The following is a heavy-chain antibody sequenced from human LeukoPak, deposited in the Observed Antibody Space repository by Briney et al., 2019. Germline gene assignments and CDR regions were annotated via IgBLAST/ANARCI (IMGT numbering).Heavy chain of an antibody. CDR3: ARCSLASGGSCYYLD. Sequence: ASVKVSCKASGYTFTGYYMHWVRQAPGQGLEWMGGIIPIFGTANYAQKFQGRVTITADKSTSTAYMELSSLRSEDTAVYYCARCSLASGGSCYYLDWGQGTLVTVSS. J-gene: IGHJ4*02. V-gene: IGHV1-69*06. D-gene: IGHD2-15*01. CDR2: IIPIFGTA. CDR1: GYTFTGYY.